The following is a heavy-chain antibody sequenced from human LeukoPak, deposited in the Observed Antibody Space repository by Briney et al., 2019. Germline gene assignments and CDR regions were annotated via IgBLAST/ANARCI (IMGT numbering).Heavy chain of an antibody. CDR3: ARDRIKSGSYYFDY. V-gene: IGHV3-48*01. CDR2: ISGRSSTI. J-gene: IGHJ4*02. Sequence: PGGSLRLSCAASGFTFSSFAMSWVRQAPGKELEWISYISGRSSTIYYADSVKGRFTISRDNAKNSMYLQMNSLRAEDTAVYYCARDRIKSGSYYFDYWGKGTLVTVSS. D-gene: IGHD1-26*01. CDR1: GFTFSSFA.